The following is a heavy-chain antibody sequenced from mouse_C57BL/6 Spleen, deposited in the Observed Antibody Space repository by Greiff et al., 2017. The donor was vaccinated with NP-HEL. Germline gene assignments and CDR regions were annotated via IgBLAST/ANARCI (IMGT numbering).Heavy chain of an antibody. V-gene: IGHV1-42*01. Sequence: EVMLVESGPELVKPGASVKISCKASGYSFTGYYMNWVKQSPEKSLEWIGEINPSTGGTTYNQKFKAKATLTVDKSSSTAYMQLKSLTSEDSAVYYCARTERFAYWGQGTLVTVSA. J-gene: IGHJ3*01. CDR3: ARTERFAY. CDR1: GYSFTGYY. CDR2: INPSTGGT.